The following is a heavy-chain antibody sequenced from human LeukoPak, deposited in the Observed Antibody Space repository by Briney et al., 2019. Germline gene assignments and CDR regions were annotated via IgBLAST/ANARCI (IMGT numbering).Heavy chain of an antibody. D-gene: IGHD6-6*01. V-gene: IGHV4-39*01. CDR2: IYYSGST. CDR3: ARSLRGAAPYYFDY. J-gene: IGHJ4*02. CDR1: GGSISSSTYY. Sequence: PSETLSLTCTVSGGSISSSTYYWGWIRQPPGKGLEWIGSIYYSGSTYYNPSLKSRATISVDTSKNQFSLKLSSVTAADTAAYYCARSLRGAAPYYFDYWGQGTLVTVSS.